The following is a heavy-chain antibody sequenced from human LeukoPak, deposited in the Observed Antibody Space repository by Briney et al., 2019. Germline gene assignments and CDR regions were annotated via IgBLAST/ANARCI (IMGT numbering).Heavy chain of an antibody. CDR1: GGSISSSSYY. V-gene: IGHV4-39*01. CDR3: ARHSSYYGNFDY. CDR2: IYHSGSS. J-gene: IGHJ4*02. Sequence: SETPSLTCTVSGGSISSSSYYWGWIRQPPGKGLEWIGSIYHSGSSYYNPSLKSRVTISVDTSKNQFSLKLSSVTAADTAVYYCARHSSYYGNFDYWGQGTLVTVSS. D-gene: IGHD3-10*01.